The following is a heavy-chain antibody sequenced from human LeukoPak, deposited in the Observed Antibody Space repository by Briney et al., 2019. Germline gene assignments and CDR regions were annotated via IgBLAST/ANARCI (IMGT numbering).Heavy chain of an antibody. CDR2: ISGSGGST. Sequence: LSLTCAVSGGSISSGGYSWSWIRQPPGKGLEWVSAISGSGGSTYYADSVKGRFTISRDNSKNTLYLQMNSLRAEDTAVYYCAKDGDDYGDASFDYWGQGTLVTVSS. CDR3: AKDGDDYGDASFDY. D-gene: IGHD4-17*01. V-gene: IGHV3-23*01. CDR1: GGSISSGGYS. J-gene: IGHJ4*02.